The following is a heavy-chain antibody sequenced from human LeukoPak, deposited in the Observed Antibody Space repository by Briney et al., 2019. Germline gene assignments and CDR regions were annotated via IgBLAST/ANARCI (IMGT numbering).Heavy chain of an antibody. CDR1: GYTFTSYY. V-gene: IGHV1-46*01. Sequence: SVKVSCKASGYTFTSYYMDWVRQAPGQGLEWIGIINPSGGSTSNAQKFQGRVTMTRDTSTSTVYMELSSLRSEDTAVYYCARDFLSGRNYFDYWGQGTLVTVSS. CDR2: INPSGGST. CDR3: ARDFLSGRNYFDY. D-gene: IGHD1-26*01. J-gene: IGHJ4*02.